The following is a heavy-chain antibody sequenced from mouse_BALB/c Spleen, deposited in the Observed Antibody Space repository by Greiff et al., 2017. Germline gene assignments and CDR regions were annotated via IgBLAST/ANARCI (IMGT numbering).Heavy chain of an antibody. V-gene: IGHV5-12-2*01. D-gene: IGHD3-2*01. CDR2: ISNGGGST. CDR3: ARHDTIDSSGPFAY. CDR1: GFTFSSYT. J-gene: IGHJ3*01. Sequence: DVQLVESGGGLVQPGGSLKLSCAASGFTFSSYTMSWVRQTPEKRLEWVAYISNGGGSTYYPDTVKGRFTISRDNAKNTLYLQMSSLKSEDTAMYYCARHDTIDSSGPFAYWGQGTLVTVSA.